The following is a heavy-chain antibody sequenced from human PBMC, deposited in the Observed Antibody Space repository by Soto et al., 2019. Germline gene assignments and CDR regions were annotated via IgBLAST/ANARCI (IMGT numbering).Heavy chain of an antibody. J-gene: IGHJ3*02. CDR1: GFTFSDYH. V-gene: IGHV3-11*01. D-gene: IGHD5-12*01. CDR3: AREYSGYDLSDAFDI. Sequence: PGGSLRLSCAASGFTFSDYHMSWIRQAPGKGLEWVSYISSSGSTIYYADSVKGRFTISGDNAKNSLYLQMNSLRAEDTAVYYCAREYSGYDLSDAFDIWGQGTMVTVSS. CDR2: ISSSGSTI.